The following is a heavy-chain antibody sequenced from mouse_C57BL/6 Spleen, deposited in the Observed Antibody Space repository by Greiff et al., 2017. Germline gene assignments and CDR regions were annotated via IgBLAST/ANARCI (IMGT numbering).Heavy chain of an antibody. Sequence: QVQLQQPGAELVRPGSSVKLSCKASGYTFTSYWMGWVKQRPGQGLEWIGNIYPSDSETHYNQKFKDKATLTVDKSSSTAYMQLSSLTSEDSAVYYCARFDYDPGWFAYWGQGTLVTVSA. CDR3: ARFDYDPGWFAY. J-gene: IGHJ3*01. V-gene: IGHV1-61*01. CDR2: IYPSDSET. CDR1: GYTFTSYW. D-gene: IGHD2-4*01.